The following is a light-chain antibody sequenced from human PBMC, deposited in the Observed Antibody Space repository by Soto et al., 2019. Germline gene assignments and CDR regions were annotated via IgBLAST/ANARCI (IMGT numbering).Light chain of an antibody. Sequence: EIVLTQSPATLSLSPGERATLSCRASQSVSSYLAWYQQKPCQAPRLLIYDASNRATGIPARFSGSGSGTDFTLPISSLEPEDFAVYYCQQRSNWPPTFGQGTKLEIK. V-gene: IGKV3-11*01. J-gene: IGKJ2*01. CDR1: QSVSSY. CDR2: DAS. CDR3: QQRSNWPPT.